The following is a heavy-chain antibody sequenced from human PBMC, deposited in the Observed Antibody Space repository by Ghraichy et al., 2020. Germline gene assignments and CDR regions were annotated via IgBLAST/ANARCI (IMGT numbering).Heavy chain of an antibody. D-gene: IGHD1-26*01. V-gene: IGHV4-34*01. Sequence: ESLNISCAVYGGSFSGYYWSWIRQPPGKGLEWIGEINHSGSTNYNPSLKSRVTISVDTSKNQFSLKLSSVTAADTAVYYCVSAPGYSRSYSLHYWGQGTLVTVSS. CDR2: INHSGST. J-gene: IGHJ4*02. CDR1: GGSFSGYY. CDR3: VSAPGYSRSYSLHY.